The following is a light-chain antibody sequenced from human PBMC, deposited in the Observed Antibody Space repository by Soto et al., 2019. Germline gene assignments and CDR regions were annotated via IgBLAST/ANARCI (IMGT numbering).Light chain of an antibody. CDR2: AAS. Sequence: AIWMTQSPSSFSASTGDRVTITCRASQGISSYLAWYQQKPGKAPKLLIYAASTLQSGVPSRFSGSGSGTDFTLTISCLQSEDFATYYCQQYYSYPRTLGQGTKV. CDR3: QQYYSYPRT. J-gene: IGKJ1*01. CDR1: QGISSY. V-gene: IGKV1-8*01.